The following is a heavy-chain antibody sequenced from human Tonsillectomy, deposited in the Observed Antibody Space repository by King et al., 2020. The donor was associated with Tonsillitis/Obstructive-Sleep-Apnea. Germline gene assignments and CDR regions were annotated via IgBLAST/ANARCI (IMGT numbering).Heavy chain of an antibody. CDR3: ARRPLGYYDSCGFWETLYFDN. V-gene: IGHV4-59*08. CDR2: FYYSGST. CDR1: GDSISSYY. D-gene: IGHD3-22*01. J-gene: IGHJ4*02. Sequence: VQLQESGPGLVKPSETPSLTCTVSGDSISSYYWNWIRQPPGRGLEWIGDFYYSGSTNYNPSLKSRVTISVDPSKSQFSLKLSSVTAADTAVYYCARRPLGYYDSCGFWETLYFDNWGQGILVTVSS.